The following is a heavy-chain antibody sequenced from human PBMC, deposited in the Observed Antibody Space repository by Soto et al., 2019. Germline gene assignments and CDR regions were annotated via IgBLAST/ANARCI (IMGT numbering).Heavy chain of an antibody. V-gene: IGHV3-23*01. Sequence: GGSLRLSCAASGFTFSSYAMSWVRQAPGEGLEWVSAISGSGGSTYYADSVKGRFTISRDNSKNTLYLQMNSLRAEDTAVYYCAKVILWFGESDVDYWGQGTLVTVSS. CDR1: GFTFSSYA. J-gene: IGHJ4*02. D-gene: IGHD3-10*01. CDR3: AKVILWFGESDVDY. CDR2: ISGSGGST.